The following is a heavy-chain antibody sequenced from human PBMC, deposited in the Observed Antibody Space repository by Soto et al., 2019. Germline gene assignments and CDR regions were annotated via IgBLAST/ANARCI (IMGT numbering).Heavy chain of an antibody. CDR2: IYYSGST. D-gene: IGHD4-17*01. CDR3: ACSPDYGDYSY. CDR1: CGSIRRGGYY. V-gene: IGHV4-31*03. Sequence: TLSGSCTFSCGSIRRGGYYWSCIRQHPGKGLEWIGYIYYSGSTYYNPSLKSRVTISVDTSKNQFSLKLSSVTAADTAVYYCACSPDYGDYSYWGQGFLVTVSS. J-gene: IGHJ4*02.